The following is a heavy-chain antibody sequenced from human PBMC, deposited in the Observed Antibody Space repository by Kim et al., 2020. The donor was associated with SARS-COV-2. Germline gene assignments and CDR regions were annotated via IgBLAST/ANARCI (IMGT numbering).Heavy chain of an antibody. V-gene: IGHV4-39*01. J-gene: IGHJ4*02. CDR3: ARHKSVTTF. CDR2: GGT. Sequence: GGTYYKPSLKSRVTISVDTSKNQFSLNLSSVTAADSAVYYCARHKSVTTFWGQGTLVTVSS. D-gene: IGHD4-17*01.